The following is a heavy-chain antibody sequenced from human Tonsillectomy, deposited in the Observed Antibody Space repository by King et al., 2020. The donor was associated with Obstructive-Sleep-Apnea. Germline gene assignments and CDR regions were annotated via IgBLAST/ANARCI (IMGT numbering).Heavy chain of an antibody. CDR1: GYTFTGYY. J-gene: IGHJ6*02. D-gene: IGHD2-15*01. V-gene: IGHV1-2*04. CDR2: INPNSGGT. CDR3: ARDLFRQGKMVVAADYYYYYGMDV. Sequence: VQLVESGAEVKKPGASVKVSCKASGYTFTGYYMHWVRQAPGQGLEWMGWINPNSGGTNYAQKFQGWVTMTRDTSISTAYMELSRLRSDDTAVYYCARDLFRQGKMVVAADYYYYYGMDVWGQGTTVTVSS.